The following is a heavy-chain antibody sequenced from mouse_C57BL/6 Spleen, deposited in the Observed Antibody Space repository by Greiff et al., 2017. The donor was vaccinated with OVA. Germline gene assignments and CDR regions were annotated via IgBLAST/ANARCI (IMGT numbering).Heavy chain of an antibody. J-gene: IGHJ3*01. Sequence: VQLQQSGAELVKPGASVKISCKASGYAFSSYWMNWVKQRPGTGLEWIGQIYPGDGDTNYNGKFKGKATLTADKSSSTAYMQLSRLNSEDSAVYFCARDGERGPGFDYWGQGTLVTVSA. V-gene: IGHV1-80*01. CDR1: GYAFSSYW. D-gene: IGHD3-3*01. CDR2: IYPGDGDT. CDR3: ARDGERGPGFDY.